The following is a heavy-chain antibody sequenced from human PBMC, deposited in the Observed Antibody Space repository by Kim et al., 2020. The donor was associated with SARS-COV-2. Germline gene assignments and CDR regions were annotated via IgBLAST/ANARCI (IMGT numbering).Heavy chain of an antibody. J-gene: IGHJ4*02. CDR1: GGSISSYQ. CDR2: RYNSGNT. D-gene: IGHD2-8*01. CDR3: ARAPRNGHFDA. V-gene: IGHV4-59*01. Sequence: SETLSLTCTVSGGSISSYQWSWIRQPPGKGLEWIGYRYNSGNTNYNPSFKSRVPLLVDTSKNQFSLTLTSVTAADTAVYDCARAPRNGHFDAWGQGGRVAVPS.